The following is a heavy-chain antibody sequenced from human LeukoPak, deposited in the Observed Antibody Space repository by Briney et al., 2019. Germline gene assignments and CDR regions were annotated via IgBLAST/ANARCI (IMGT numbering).Heavy chain of an antibody. CDR1: GGSISSGGYS. Sequence: SETLSLTCAVSGGSISSGGYSWSWIRQPPGKGLEWIGYIYHSGSTYYNPSLKSRVTISVDTSKNQFSLKLSSVTAADTAVYYCARDHGVAARPGWFDPWGQGTLVTVSS. CDR2: IYHSGST. V-gene: IGHV4-30-2*01. D-gene: IGHD6-6*01. CDR3: ARDHGVAARPGWFDP. J-gene: IGHJ5*02.